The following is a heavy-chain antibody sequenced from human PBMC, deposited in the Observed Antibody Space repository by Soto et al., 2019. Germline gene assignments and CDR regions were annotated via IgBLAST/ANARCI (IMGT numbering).Heavy chain of an antibody. V-gene: IGHV4-59*01. J-gene: IGHJ4*02. CDR1: GGSISSYY. CDR3: ARRYAGNFDY. Sequence: QVQLQESGPGLVKPSETLSLTCTVSGGSISSYYWSWIQQPPGKGLEWIGYIYYSGSTNYNPSLKSRVTISVDTSKNQFSLKLSSVTAADTAVYYCARRYAGNFDYWGQGTLVTVSS. D-gene: IGHD2-8*01. CDR2: IYYSGST.